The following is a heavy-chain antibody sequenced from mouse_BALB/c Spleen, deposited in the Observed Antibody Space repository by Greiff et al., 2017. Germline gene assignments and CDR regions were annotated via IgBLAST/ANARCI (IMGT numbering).Heavy chain of an antibody. CDR3: ARRNDYEVFPWFAY. CDR1: GFTFSSYG. Sequence: EVHLVESGGDLVKPGGSLKLSCAASGFTFSSYGMSWVRQTPDKRLEWVATISSGGSYTYYPDSVKGRFTISRDNAKNTLYLQMSSLKSEDTAMYYCARRNDYEVFPWFAYWGQGTLVTVSA. D-gene: IGHD2-4*01. J-gene: IGHJ3*01. V-gene: IGHV5-6*01. CDR2: ISSGGSYT.